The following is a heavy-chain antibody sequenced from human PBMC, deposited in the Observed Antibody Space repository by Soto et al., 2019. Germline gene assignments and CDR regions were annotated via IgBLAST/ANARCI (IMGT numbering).Heavy chain of an antibody. V-gene: IGHV4-59*01. CDR1: GGSISAYY. D-gene: IGHD3-10*01. J-gene: IGHJ6*03. Sequence: SETLSLTCTVSGGSISAYYWSWIRQPPGRGLEWVGYGHYTGNGHYNPSLKSRVTISVDMSKNQVSLKLNSVTAADTAVYYCTRDGLGITLVRGIINTYYYYYMDVWGKGTTVTVSS. CDR3: TRDGLGITLVRGIINTYYYYYMDV. CDR2: GHYTGNG.